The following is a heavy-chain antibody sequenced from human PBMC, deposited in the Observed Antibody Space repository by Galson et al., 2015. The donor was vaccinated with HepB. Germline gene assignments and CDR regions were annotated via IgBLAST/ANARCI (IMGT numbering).Heavy chain of an antibody. CDR3: ARESYCYGGSCYSGVPDY. D-gene: IGHD2-15*01. V-gene: IGHV1-18*01. CDR2: ISAYNVNK. J-gene: IGHJ4*02. Sequence: SVKVSCKASGYTFTSYGISWVRQAPGQGLEWMGWISAYNVNKNYAQKFQGRVTMTTDTSTSTAYMELRSLTSDDTAVYYCARESYCYGGSCYSGVPDYWGQGTLVTVSS. CDR1: GYTFTSYG.